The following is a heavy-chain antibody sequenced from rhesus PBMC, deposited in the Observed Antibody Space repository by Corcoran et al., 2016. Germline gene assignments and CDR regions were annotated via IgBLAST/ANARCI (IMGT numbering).Heavy chain of an antibody. CDR2: IDKGGSTK. CDR3: TDAYDIES. Sequence: EVQLVESGGGLAKPGESLRLSCAASGFTFSSYWMHCVRQIPGKGLGWSTGIDKGGSTKYYADSVKGRFTIARDNAKNTLALQMNSLRAEDTAVYYCTDAYDIESWGQGVQVTVSS. CDR1: GFTFSSYW. J-gene: IGHJ4*01. D-gene: IGHD3-40*01. V-gene: IGHV3S42*01.